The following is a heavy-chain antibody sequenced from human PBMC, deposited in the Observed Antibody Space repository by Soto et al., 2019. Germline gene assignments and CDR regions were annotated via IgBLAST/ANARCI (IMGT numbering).Heavy chain of an antibody. CDR2: INPRGGRT. J-gene: IGHJ3*02. Sequence: ASVKVSCKASGYTFTNYYMHWVRQAPGQGLEWMGMINPRGGRTTYPQKFQGRVTMTTDTSTSTVYMELSSLRSEDTAVYYCARALEDYEPDTNTPYNAFDIWGDCTMGTVS. V-gene: IGHV1-46*03. D-gene: IGHD2-8*01. CDR3: ARALEDYEPDTNTPYNAFDI. CDR1: GYTFTNYY.